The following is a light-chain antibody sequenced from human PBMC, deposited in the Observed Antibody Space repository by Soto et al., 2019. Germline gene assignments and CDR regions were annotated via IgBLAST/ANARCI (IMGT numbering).Light chain of an antibody. CDR3: AAWDDSLSGVV. V-gene: IGLV1-47*01. CDR2: RSV. J-gene: IGLJ2*01. CDR1: SSNIGNNF. Sequence: QSVLTQPPSASGTPGQRVSISCSGSSSNIGNNFAYWYQQLPGTAPKLLIYRSVQRPSGVPDRFSGSKSGSSASLAISGLRSEDEADYYCAAWDDSLSGVVFGGGTKLTVL.